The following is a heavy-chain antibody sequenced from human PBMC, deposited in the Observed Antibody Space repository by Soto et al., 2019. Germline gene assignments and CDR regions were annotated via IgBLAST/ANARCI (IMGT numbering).Heavy chain of an antibody. D-gene: IGHD5-12*01. CDR2: IIPIFGTA. CDR3: AREFKLDIVATIMEGYYYDGMDV. Sequence: SVKVSCKASGGTFSSYAISWVRQAPGQGLEWMGGIIPIFGTANYAQKFQGRVTITADESTSTAYMELSSLRSEDTAVYYCAREFKLDIVATIMEGYYYDGMDVWGNGTRVTVYS. V-gene: IGHV1-69*13. CDR1: GGTFSSYA. J-gene: IGHJ6*04.